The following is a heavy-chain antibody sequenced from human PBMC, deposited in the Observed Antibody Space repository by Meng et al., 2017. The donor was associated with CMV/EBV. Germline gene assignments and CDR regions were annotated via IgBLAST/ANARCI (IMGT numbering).Heavy chain of an antibody. CDR1: VFTFRISA. D-gene: IGHD6-19*01. CDR2: IYSGGSST. CDR3: AKEGAIGAVAGHFDY. J-gene: IGHJ4*02. V-gene: IGHV3-23*03. Sequence: SVFTFRISAISCVLQAPGQGLGLVSVIYSGGSSTYYAASVEGRFTISRDNSKNTLYLQLNSLRAEDTAVYYCAKEGAIGAVAGHFDYWGQGTLVTVSS.